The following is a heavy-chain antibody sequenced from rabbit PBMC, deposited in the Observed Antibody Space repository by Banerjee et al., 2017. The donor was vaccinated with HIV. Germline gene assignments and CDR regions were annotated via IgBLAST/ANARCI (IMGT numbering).Heavy chain of an antibody. CDR3: ARDSAGREDFNL. D-gene: IGHD4-1*01. CDR2: IYVGSGST. V-gene: IGHV1S40*01. CDR1: GFTISSSDY. Sequence: TLTCTASGFTISSSDYMCWVRQAPGKGLEWIGCIYVGSGSTHYASWAKGRFTISKTSSTTVTLQMTSLTAADTATYFCARDSAGREDFNLWGLGTLVTVS. J-gene: IGHJ4*01.